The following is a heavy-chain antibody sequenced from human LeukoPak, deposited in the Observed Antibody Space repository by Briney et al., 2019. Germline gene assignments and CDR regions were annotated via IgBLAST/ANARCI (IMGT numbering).Heavy chain of an antibody. CDR1: GVTLSTYA. CDR2: ISSSGSGDNT. CDR3: AKDRIGGVAVAGKGRWFDP. V-gene: IGHV3-23*01. J-gene: IGHJ5*02. D-gene: IGHD6-19*01. Sequence: GGSLRLSCAASGVTLSTYAMSWARQAPGKGLEWVSGISSSGSGDNTYYADSVKGRFTISRDNSKNTLFLQMNSLRAEDTAVYYCAKDRIGGVAVAGKGRWFDPWGQGTLVTVSS.